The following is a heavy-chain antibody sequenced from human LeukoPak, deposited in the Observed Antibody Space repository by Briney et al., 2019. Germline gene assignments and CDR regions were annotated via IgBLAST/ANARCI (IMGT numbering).Heavy chain of an antibody. D-gene: IGHD6-13*01. Sequence: GGSLRLSCAASGFTVSSNYMSWVRQAPGKGLEWVSYISSSGSTIYYADSVKGRFTISRDNAKNSLYLQMNSLRAEDTAVYYCAAHGQQLDPFDYWGQGTLVTVSS. J-gene: IGHJ4*02. V-gene: IGHV3-11*01. CDR3: AAHGQQLDPFDY. CDR2: ISSSGSTI. CDR1: GFTVSSNY.